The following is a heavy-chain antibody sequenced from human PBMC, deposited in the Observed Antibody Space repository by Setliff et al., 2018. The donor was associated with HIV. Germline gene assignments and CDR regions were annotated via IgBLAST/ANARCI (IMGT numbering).Heavy chain of an antibody. D-gene: IGHD5-12*01. V-gene: IGHV3-7*01. J-gene: IGHJ4*02. CDR3: ARHLYGGYTGGFDY. CDR2: IKQDGSEK. CDR1: GFTFSSYW. Sequence: GSLRLSCAASGFTFSSYWMSWVRQAPGKGLEWVANIKQDGSEKYYVDSVKGRFTISRDNAKNSLYLQMNSLRAEDTAVYYCARHLYGGYTGGFDYWGQGTLVTVSS.